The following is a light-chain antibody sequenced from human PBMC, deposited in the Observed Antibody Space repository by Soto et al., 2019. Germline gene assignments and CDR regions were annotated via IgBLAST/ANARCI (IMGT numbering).Light chain of an antibody. CDR1: QSVTTY. CDR2: DAS. CDR3: QQRSKWPRL. J-gene: IGKJ4*01. V-gene: IGKV3-11*01. Sequence: EIVLTQSPDTLSLSPGERATLSCRASQSVTTYLAWYQQKPGQAPRLLIYDASKRATGVPARFSGSGSGTDFTLTISRLESEDFAVYYCQQRSKWPRLFGGGTKVEIK.